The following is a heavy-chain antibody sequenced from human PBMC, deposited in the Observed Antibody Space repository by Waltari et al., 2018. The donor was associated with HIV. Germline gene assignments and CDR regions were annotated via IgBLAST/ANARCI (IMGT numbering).Heavy chain of an antibody. Sequence: QVQLQESGPGLVKPSETLSLTCTVSGGSISSSYWSWIRQPPGKGLEWIGYIYYSGSTNYNPSLKSRVTISVDTSKNQFSLKLSSVTAADTAVYYCARAGKQLEEVFPTYYFDYWGQGTLVTVSS. CDR1: GGSISSSY. CDR2: IYYSGST. V-gene: IGHV4-59*01. J-gene: IGHJ4*02. D-gene: IGHD6-6*01. CDR3: ARAGKQLEEVFPTYYFDY.